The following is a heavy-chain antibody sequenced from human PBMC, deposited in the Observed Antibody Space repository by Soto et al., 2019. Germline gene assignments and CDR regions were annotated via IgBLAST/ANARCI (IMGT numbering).Heavy chain of an antibody. D-gene: IGHD1-7*01. J-gene: IGHJ4*02. Sequence: QVQLVQSGAAVKKPGSSVKVSCKASGYPFTSYAINWVRQATGQGLEWMGWMNPNSGNTGYAQKFQGRVTMTRNTSISTAYMELSSLRSEDTAVYYCARDNWNSSGSDYWGQGTLVTVSS. CDR2: MNPNSGNT. CDR3: ARDNWNSSGSDY. CDR1: GYPFTSYA. V-gene: IGHV1-8*01.